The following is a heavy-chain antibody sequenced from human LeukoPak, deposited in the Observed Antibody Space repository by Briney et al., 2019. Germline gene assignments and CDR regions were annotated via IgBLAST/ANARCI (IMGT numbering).Heavy chain of an antibody. J-gene: IGHJ5*02. Sequence: PGGSLRLSCAASGFTFSSYGMHWVRQAPGKGLEWVAFIRYDGSNKYYADSVKGRFTISRDNSKNTLYLQMNSLRAEDTAVYYCAKEGNHYYDSSGYYGARWFDPWGQGTLVTVSS. CDR3: AKEGNHYYDSSGYYGARWFDP. CDR2: IRYDGSNK. CDR1: GFTFSSYG. V-gene: IGHV3-30*02. D-gene: IGHD3-22*01.